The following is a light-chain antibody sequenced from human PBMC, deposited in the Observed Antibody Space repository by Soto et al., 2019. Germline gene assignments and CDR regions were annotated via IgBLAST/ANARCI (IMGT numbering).Light chain of an antibody. CDR3: CSYAGSSTYG. V-gene: IGLV2-23*02. J-gene: IGLJ1*01. CDR2: EVS. CDR1: SSAVGSYNL. Sequence: QSALTQPASVSGSPGQSITISCTGTSSAVGSYNLVSWYQQHPGKAPKLMIYEVSKRPSGVSNRFSGSKSGNTASLTISGRQAEDEADYYCCSYAGSSTYGFGTGTKLTVL.